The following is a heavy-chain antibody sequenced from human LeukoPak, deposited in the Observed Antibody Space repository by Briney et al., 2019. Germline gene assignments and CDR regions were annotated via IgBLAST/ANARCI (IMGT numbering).Heavy chain of an antibody. D-gene: IGHD3-22*01. CDR2: IYTSGST. J-gene: IGHJ4*02. Sequence: NPSETLSLTCTVSGGSISSYYWSWIRQPAGKGLEWIGRIYTSGSTNYNPSLKSRVTMSVDTSKNQFSLKLSSVTAADTAVYYCARDRYYYDSSGYYLFDYWGQGTLVTVSS. V-gene: IGHV4-4*07. CDR3: ARDRYYYDSSGYYLFDY. CDR1: GGSISSYY.